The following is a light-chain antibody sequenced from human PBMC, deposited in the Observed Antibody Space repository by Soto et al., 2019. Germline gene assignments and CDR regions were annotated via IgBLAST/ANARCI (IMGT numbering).Light chain of an antibody. V-gene: IGLV2-14*01. CDR3: NSYATCNTRV. CDR1: SSDIGDYDY. CDR2: EVS. Sequence: QSALTQPASVSGSPGQSITISCTGSSSDIGDYDYVSWYQQHPGKAPKVLISEVSNRPSGVSNRFSGSKSGNTASLTISGLQAGDEADYYCNSYATCNTRVCGTGSKV. J-gene: IGLJ1*01.